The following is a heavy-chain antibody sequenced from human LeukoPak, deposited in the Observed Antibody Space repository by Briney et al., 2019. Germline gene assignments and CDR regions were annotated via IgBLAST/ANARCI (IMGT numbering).Heavy chain of an antibody. D-gene: IGHD6-13*01. J-gene: IGHJ4*02. CDR1: GFTFGDYG. CDR3: ARVTVTSWYLPLDF. V-gene: IGHV3-20*04. CDR2: INWNGGRT. Sequence: GGSLRLSCAASGFTFGDYGMTWVRQAPGKGLEWVSYINWNGGRTGYADSVKGRFTISRDNAKNSLYLQMNSLRAEDTAVYYCARVTVTSWYLPLDFWGQGTLVTVSS.